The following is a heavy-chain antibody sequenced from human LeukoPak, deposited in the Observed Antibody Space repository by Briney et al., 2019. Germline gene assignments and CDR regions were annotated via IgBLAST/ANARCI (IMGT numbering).Heavy chain of an antibody. J-gene: IGHJ4*02. CDR2: MNPNSGNT. CDR3: ASPVLDILTGYFQEDY. D-gene: IGHD3-9*01. V-gene: IGHV1-8*01. CDR1: GYTFTSYD. Sequence: ASVKVSCKASGYTFTSYDINWVRQATGQGLEWMGWMNPNSGNTGYAQKFQGRVTMTRNTSISTAYMELSSLRSEDTAVYYCASPVLDILTGYFQEDYWGQGTLVTVSS.